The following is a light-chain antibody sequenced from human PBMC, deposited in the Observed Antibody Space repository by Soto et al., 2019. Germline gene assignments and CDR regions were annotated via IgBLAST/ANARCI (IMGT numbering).Light chain of an antibody. CDR2: EVS. J-gene: IGLJ3*02. CDR3: SSFTSINTWV. V-gene: IGLV2-14*01. CDR1: SSDVGGYTY. Sequence: QSALTQPASVSGSPGQSITIACTGTSSDVGGYTYVSWYQQHPGKAPKLMIYEVSNRPSGVSNRFSGSTSGNTASLTISALQTEDEADYYCSSFTSINTWVFGGGTKLTVL.